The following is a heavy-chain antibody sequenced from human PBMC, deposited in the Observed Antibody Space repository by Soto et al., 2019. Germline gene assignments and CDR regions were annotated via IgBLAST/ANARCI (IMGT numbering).Heavy chain of an antibody. CDR2: ISSSSSYI. Sequence: EVQLVESGGGLVKPGGSLRLSCAASGFTFSSYSMNWVRQAPGKGLEWVSSISSSSSYIYYAVSVKGRFTISRDNAKNALYLQMNSLRAEDTAVYYCARGVDRFLDAFDIWGQGTMVTVSS. J-gene: IGHJ3*02. D-gene: IGHD3-3*01. V-gene: IGHV3-21*01. CDR3: ARGVDRFLDAFDI. CDR1: GFTFSSYS.